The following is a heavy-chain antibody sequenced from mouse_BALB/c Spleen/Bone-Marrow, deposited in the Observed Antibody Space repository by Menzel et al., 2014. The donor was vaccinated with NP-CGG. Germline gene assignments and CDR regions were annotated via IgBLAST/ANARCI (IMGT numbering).Heavy chain of an antibody. V-gene: IGHV1S45*01. J-gene: IGHJ2*01. CDR3: ARADYYGSSLFDY. CDR1: GYTFTNHH. CDR2: INPYNDYT. D-gene: IGHD1-1*01. Sequence: VQLQQSGAELVRPGASVKISCKAFGYTFTNHHINWVKHRPGQGLAWIGYINPYNDYTSYNQKSKGKATLTADKSSSTDYMELSSLTSKDSAVYYCARADYYGSSLFDYWGQGTTLTVSS.